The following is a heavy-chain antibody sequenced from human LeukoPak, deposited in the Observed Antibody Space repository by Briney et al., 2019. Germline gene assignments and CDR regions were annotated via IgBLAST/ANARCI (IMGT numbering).Heavy chain of an antibody. J-gene: IGHJ4*02. CDR3: GTYDSSGYYST. CDR2: ISPYKGNT. CDR1: GCTFTNYD. D-gene: IGHD3-22*01. Sequence: ASVKVSCKASGCTFTNYDISWVRQAPGQGLEWMGWISPYKGNTNYAHKLQGRVTMTTDTSTSTAYMELKSLRSDDTAVYYCGTYDSSGYYSTWGQGTLVTVSS. V-gene: IGHV1-18*01.